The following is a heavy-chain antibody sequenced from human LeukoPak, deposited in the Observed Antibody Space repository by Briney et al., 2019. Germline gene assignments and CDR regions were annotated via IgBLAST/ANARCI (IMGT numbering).Heavy chain of an antibody. D-gene: IGHD2-2*01. CDR1: GDSVSSNSAA. CDR3: AREMLVVVPAAIIYYYGMDV. J-gene: IGHJ6*02. CDR2: TYYRSKWYN. V-gene: IGHV6-1*01. Sequence: SQTLSLTCAISGDSVSSNSAAWNWTRQSPSRGLEWLGRTYYRSKWYNDYAVSVKSRITINPDTSKNQFSLQLNSVTPEDTAVYYCAREMLVVVPAAIIYYYGMDVWGQGTTVTVSS.